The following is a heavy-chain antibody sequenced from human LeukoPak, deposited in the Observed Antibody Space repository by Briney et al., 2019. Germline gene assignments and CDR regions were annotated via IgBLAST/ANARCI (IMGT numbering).Heavy chain of an antibody. V-gene: IGHV3-48*03. CDR3: ARNGYGDYEGYYFDY. D-gene: IGHD4-17*01. J-gene: IGHJ4*02. Sequence: GGSLRLSCVASGFTFSSYEMNWVRQAPGEGREWVSYISSSGSTIYYADSVKGRFTISRDNAKNTLYLQMNSLRAEDTAVYYCARNGYGDYEGYYFDYWGQGTLVTVSS. CDR2: ISSSGSTI. CDR1: GFTFSSYE.